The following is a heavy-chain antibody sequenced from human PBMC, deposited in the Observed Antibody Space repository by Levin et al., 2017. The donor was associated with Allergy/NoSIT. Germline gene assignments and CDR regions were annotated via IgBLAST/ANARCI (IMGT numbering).Heavy chain of an antibody. CDR1: GGSISSYY. CDR2: IYYSGST. V-gene: IGHV4-59*01. CDR3: ARVGAAAHQYYYYYYGMDG. J-gene: IGHJ6*02. D-gene: IGHD6-13*01. Sequence: TSETLSLTCTVSGGSISSYYWSWIRQPPGKGLEWIGYIYYSGSTNYNPSLKSRVTISVDTSKNQFSLKLSSVTAADTAVYYCARVGAAAHQYYYYYYGMDGWGQGTTVTVSS.